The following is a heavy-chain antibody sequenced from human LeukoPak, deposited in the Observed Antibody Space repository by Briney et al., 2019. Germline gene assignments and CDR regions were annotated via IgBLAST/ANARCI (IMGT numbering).Heavy chain of an antibody. J-gene: IGHJ4*02. V-gene: IGHV3-15*01. CDR1: GFTFSNAW. CDR2: IKSKTDGGTT. Sequence: PGGSLRLSCAASGFTFSNAWMSWVRQAPGKGLEWVGRIKSKTDGGTTDYAAPVKGRFTISRDDSKNTLYLQMNSLKTEDTAVYYCTSEPYDYVWGSYRYRVDYWGQGTLVTVSS. CDR3: TSEPYDYVWGSYRYRVDY. D-gene: IGHD3-16*02.